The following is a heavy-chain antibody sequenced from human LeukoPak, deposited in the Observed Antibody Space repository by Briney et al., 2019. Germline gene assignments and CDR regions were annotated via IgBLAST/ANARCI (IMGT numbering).Heavy chain of an antibody. Sequence: GASVKVSCKASGYSFTSYDINWVRQATGQGLEGMGWMNPNSGNTGYAQKFQGKVTITRNTSISTAYMELSSLRSEDTAVYYCARGHRLTSTSIVGATYFDYWGQGTLVTVSS. CDR1: GYSFTSYD. J-gene: IGHJ4*02. D-gene: IGHD1-26*01. V-gene: IGHV1-8*03. CDR2: MNPNSGNT. CDR3: ARGHRLTSTSIVGATYFDY.